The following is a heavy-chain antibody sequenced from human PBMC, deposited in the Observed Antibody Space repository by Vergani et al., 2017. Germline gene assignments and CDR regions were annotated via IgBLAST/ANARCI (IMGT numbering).Heavy chain of an antibody. V-gene: IGHV3-21*01. CDR1: GFTFSSYS. D-gene: IGHD4-23*01. CDR3: ARWPYGGNSSFDY. J-gene: IGHJ4*02. CDR2: ISSSSSYI. Sequence: EVQLVESGGGLVKPGGSLRLSCAASGFTFSSYSMNWVRQAPGKGLEWVSSISSSSSYIYYADSVKGRFTISRDNAKNSLYLQMNSLRAEDTAVYYCARWPYGGNSSFDYWGQGTLVTVSS.